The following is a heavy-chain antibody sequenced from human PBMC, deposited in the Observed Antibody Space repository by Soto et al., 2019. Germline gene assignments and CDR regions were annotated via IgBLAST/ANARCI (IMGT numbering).Heavy chain of an antibody. D-gene: IGHD3-10*01. CDR1: GYTFTSYD. CDR2: MNPNSGNT. Sequence: ASVKVSCKASGYTFTSYDINWVRQATGQGLEWMGWMNPNSGNTGYAQKFQGRVTMTRNTSISTAYMELSSLRSEDTAVYYCVRGSKLLWFGELLRYYGMDVWGQGTTVTVSS. V-gene: IGHV1-8*01. CDR3: VRGSKLLWFGELLRYYGMDV. J-gene: IGHJ6*02.